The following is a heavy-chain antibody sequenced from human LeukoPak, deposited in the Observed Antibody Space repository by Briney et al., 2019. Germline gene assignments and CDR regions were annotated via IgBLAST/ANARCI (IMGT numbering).Heavy chain of an antibody. CDR2: ISSSSSYI. CDR1: GFTFSSYS. V-gene: IGHV3-21*01. Sequence: GGSLRLSCAASGFTFSSYSMNWVRQAPGKGLEWVSSISSSSSYIYYADSVKGRSTISRDNAKNSLYLQMNSLRAEDTAVYYCARDKADTAMVPFDYWGQGTLVTVSS. J-gene: IGHJ4*02. D-gene: IGHD5-18*01. CDR3: ARDKADTAMVPFDY.